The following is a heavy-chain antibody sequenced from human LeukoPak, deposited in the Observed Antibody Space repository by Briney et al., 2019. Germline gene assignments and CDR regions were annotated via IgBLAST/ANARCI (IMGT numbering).Heavy chain of an antibody. V-gene: IGHV3-30*18. CDR3: AKEYYDSSGYYYVLGAFDI. D-gene: IGHD3-22*01. CDR1: GFTFSSYG. CDR2: ISYDGSNK. J-gene: IGHJ3*02. Sequence: GGSLRLSCAASGFTFSSYGMHWVRQAPGKGLEWVAVISYDGSNKYYADSVKGRFTISRDNSKNTLYLQMNGLRAEDTAVYYCAKEYYDSSGYYYVLGAFDIWGQGTMVTVSS.